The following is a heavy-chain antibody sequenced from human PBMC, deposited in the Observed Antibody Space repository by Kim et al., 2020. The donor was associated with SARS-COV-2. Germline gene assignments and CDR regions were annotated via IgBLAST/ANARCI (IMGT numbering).Heavy chain of an antibody. V-gene: IGHV4-34*01. J-gene: IGHJ5*02. Sequence: SETLSLTCAVYGGSFSGYYWSWIRQPPGKGLEWIGEINHSGSTNYNPSLKSRVTISVDTSKNQFSLKLSSVTAADTAVYYCARPYGSGSSWGQGTLVTVS. D-gene: IGHD3-10*01. CDR3: ARPYGSGSS. CDR1: GGSFSGYY. CDR2: INHSGST.